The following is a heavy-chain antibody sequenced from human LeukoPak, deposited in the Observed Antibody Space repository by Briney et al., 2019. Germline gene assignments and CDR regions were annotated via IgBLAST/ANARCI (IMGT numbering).Heavy chain of an antibody. CDR2: IDPTNSVT. CDR1: GHTFTSYY. CDR3: ARGLQRRFDS. J-gene: IGHJ4*02. Sequence: GASVKVSCKASGHTFTSYYFNWVRQAPGQGLEWMGIIDPTNSVTTYARKFQGRVTMTRDTSTSTVYMDLSSLRSEDTAVYYCARGLQRRFDSWGQGTLVTVSS. D-gene: IGHD6-25*01. V-gene: IGHV1-46*01.